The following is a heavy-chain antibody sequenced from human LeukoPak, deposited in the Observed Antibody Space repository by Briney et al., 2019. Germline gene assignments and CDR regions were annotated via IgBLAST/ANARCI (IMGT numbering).Heavy chain of an antibody. V-gene: IGHV2-5*02. CDR1: GFSLSTSGVG. CDR2: IYWDDDK. Sequence: SGPTLVKPTQTLTLTCTFSGFSLSTSGVGVGWIRQPPGKALEWLALIYWDDDKRYSPSLKNRLTITKDTSKNQVVLTMTNMDPVDTATYYCAHRTVDYYDSSGYYYADPWGQGTLVTVSS. CDR3: AHRTVDYYDSSGYYYADP. J-gene: IGHJ5*02. D-gene: IGHD3-22*01.